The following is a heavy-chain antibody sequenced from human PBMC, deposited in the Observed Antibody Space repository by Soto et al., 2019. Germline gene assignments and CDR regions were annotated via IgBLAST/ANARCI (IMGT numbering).Heavy chain of an antibody. CDR2: ISAYNGNT. V-gene: IGHV1-18*01. Sequence: QVQLVQSGAEVKKPGASVKVSCKASGYTFTSYGISWVRQAPGQGLEWMGWISAYNGNTNYAQMLQCRLTMPTDTSTTTASMALRTLTSAATAVYSFPSFLATSYSFHSCAPGTLVTVSS. CDR1: GYTFTSYG. J-gene: IGHJ4*01. D-gene: IGHD1-1*01. CDR3: PSFLATSYSFHS.